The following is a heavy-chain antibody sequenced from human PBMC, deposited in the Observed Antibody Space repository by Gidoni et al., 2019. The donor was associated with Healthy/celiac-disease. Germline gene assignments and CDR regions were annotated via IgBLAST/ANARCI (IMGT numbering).Heavy chain of an antibody. CDR3: AKDWWPEWLFDY. D-gene: IGHD6-19*01. CDR1: GFTFSSYG. V-gene: IGHV3-30*18. Sequence: RSLRLSCAASGFTFSSYGMHWVRQAPGKGLVWVAVISYDGSNKYYADSVKGRFTISRDNSKNTLYLQMNSLRAEDTAVYYCAKDWWPEWLFDYWGQGTLVTVSS. J-gene: IGHJ4*02. CDR2: ISYDGSNK.